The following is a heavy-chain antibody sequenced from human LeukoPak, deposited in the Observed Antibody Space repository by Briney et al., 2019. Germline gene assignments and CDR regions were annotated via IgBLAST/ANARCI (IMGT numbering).Heavy chain of an antibody. D-gene: IGHD3-16*02. Sequence: ASVKVSCKVSGNTLTDSSMHWVRQAPGKGLEWMGGFEPEDGETVYAQKFQGRVIMTEDTSIDTGYMELSSLRSEDTAVYYCATSSLDDYIWGTYRHPLEFWGQGTLVTVSS. CDR2: FEPEDGET. V-gene: IGHV1-24*01. CDR3: ATSSLDDYIWGTYRHPLEF. CDR1: GNTLTDSS. J-gene: IGHJ4*02.